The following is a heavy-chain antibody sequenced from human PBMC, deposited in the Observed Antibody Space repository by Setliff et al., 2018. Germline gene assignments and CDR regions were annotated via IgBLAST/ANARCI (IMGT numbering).Heavy chain of an antibody. V-gene: IGHV4-28*03. D-gene: IGHD1-1*01. CDR1: GVSVNSLTW. CDR3: TRGGERYRTAN. CDR2: IYHDGNP. Sequence: PSETLSLTCAVSGVSVNSLTWWSWVRQTPGKGLEWIGFIYHDGNPKFNPSANYNPSLKSRVTMSIDKSKNQFSLNLRSVTAADTAVYYCTRGGERYRTANWGQGLLVTVSS. J-gene: IGHJ4*02.